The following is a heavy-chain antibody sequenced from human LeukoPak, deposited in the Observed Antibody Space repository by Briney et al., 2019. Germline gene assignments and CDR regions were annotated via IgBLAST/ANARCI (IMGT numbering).Heavy chain of an antibody. Sequence: SETLSLTCTVSGGSISSYYWSWIRQPAGKGLEWIGRIYTSGSTNYNPSLKSRVTMSVDTSKNQFSLKLSSVTAADTAVYYCARDWPSLMDSSGWYDAFDIWGQGTMVPSLQ. CDR2: IYTSGST. V-gene: IGHV4-4*07. J-gene: IGHJ3*02. CDR3: ARDWPSLMDSSGWYDAFDI. CDR1: GGSISSYY. D-gene: IGHD6-19*01.